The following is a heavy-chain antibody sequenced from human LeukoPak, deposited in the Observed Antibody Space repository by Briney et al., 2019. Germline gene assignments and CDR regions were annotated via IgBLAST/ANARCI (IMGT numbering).Heavy chain of an antibody. D-gene: IGHD6-25*01. Sequence: AETLSLTCTVSSGSISSSTYYWGWIRQPPGKGLEWIGSIYFSGSTYYNPSLKSRVTISVDTSKNQFSLNLNSATAADTAVYYCGAALREGSIAAAPYWGQGTLVTVSS. CDR2: IYFSGST. CDR1: SGSISSSTYY. CDR3: GAALREGSIAAAPY. J-gene: IGHJ4*02. V-gene: IGHV4-39*01.